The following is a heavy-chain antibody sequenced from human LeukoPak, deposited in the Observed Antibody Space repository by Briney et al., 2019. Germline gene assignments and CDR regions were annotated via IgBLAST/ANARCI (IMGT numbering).Heavy chain of an antibody. CDR1: GFTFSSYW. V-gene: IGHV3-74*01. J-gene: IGHJ5*02. CDR3: ARDGHDILTGYYPSNWFDP. Sequence: GSLRLSFAASGFTFSSYWMHWVRPAPGKGLVWVSRINSDGSSTSYADSVKGRFTISRDNAKNTLYLQMNSLRAEDTAVYYCARDGHDILTGYYPSNWFDPWGQGTLVTVSS. D-gene: IGHD3-9*01. CDR2: INSDGSST.